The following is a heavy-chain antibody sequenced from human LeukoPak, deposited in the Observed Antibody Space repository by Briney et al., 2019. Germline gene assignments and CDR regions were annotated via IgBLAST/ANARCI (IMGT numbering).Heavy chain of an antibody. CDR3: ARDGLGYCSGGSCYPGAFDI. D-gene: IGHD2-15*01. CDR1: GGSISSGGYY. J-gene: IGHJ3*02. V-gene: IGHV4-31*03. Sequence: SETLSLTCTVSGGSISSGGYYWSWIRQHPGKGLEWIGYIYYSGSTYYNPSLKSRVTISVDTSKNQFSLKLSSVTAADTAVYYCARDGLGYCSGGSCYPGAFDIWGQGTMVTVSS. CDR2: IYYSGST.